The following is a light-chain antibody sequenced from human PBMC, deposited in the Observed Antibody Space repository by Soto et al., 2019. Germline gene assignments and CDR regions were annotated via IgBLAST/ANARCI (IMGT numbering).Light chain of an antibody. CDR1: QDISNF. V-gene: IGKV1-9*01. CDR3: QQVDSYPLT. CDR2: AVF. Sequence: DIQLTQSPSFLSASVGDRVTITCLASQDISNFLAWFQQKPGRAPKLLIYAVFTLQSGVPSRFSGSGSGAEFTLTISSLQPEDFATYYCQQVDSYPLTFGGGTKVDIK. J-gene: IGKJ4*01.